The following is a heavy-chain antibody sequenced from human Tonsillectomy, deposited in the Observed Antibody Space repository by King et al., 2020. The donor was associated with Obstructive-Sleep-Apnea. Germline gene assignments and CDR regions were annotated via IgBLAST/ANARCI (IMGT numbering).Heavy chain of an antibody. Sequence: VQLVESGGGVVQPGRSLRLSCAASGFTFSSYGMHWVRQAPGKGLEWVAFIRYDGSNKYYADSVKGRFTISRDNSKNTLYLQMKSLRAEDTAVYYCAKDIRGYSYGYRPFDYWGQGTLVSVSS. J-gene: IGHJ4*02. CDR1: GFTFSSYG. CDR2: IRYDGSNK. V-gene: IGHV3-30*02. CDR3: AKDIRGYSYGYRPFDY. D-gene: IGHD5-18*01.